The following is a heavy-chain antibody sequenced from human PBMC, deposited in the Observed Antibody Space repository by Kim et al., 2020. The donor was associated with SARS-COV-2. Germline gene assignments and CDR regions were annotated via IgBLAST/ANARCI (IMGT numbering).Heavy chain of an antibody. CDR1: GGTFTNDA. Sequence: SVKVSCKASGGTFTNDAISWVRQAPGQGLEWMGGIIPFFGAPIYAQRFQGRVTITADESTSTAYMELSSLRSEDTAVYYGARVDEDNVEKGDYAMDVWGQGTTVTVSS. D-gene: IGHD2-15*01. J-gene: IGHJ6*02. CDR3: ARVDEDNVEKGDYAMDV. CDR2: IIPFFGAP. V-gene: IGHV1-69*13.